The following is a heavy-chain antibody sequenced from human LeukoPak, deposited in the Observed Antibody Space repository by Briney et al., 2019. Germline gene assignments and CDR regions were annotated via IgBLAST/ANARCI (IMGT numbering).Heavy chain of an antibody. CDR3: ARLAYKDFGVAPMMVDV. V-gene: IGHV5-51*01. D-gene: IGHD3-3*01. Sequence: GESLKISCEGFGNRFTSYWIAWVRQPPGKGLEWMGIIHLGDSEARYSPNFQGRVTFSADKSTATALLQWTSLKASDTAMYYCARLAYKDFGVAPMMVDVWGPGTMVTVSS. J-gene: IGHJ3*01. CDR1: GNRFTSYW. CDR2: IHLGDSEA.